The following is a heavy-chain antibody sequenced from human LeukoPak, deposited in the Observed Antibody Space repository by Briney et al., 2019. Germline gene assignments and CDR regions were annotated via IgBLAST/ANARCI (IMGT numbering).Heavy chain of an antibody. CDR1: GFTFSSYG. CDR2: ISYDGSNK. V-gene: IGHV3-30*03. CDR3: ATEAADTWGNVSDY. Sequence: PGGSLRLSCAASGFTFSSYGMHWVRQAPGKGLEWVAVISYDGSNKYYADSVKGRFTISRDNSKNTLYLQMNSLRAEDTAVYYCATEAADTWGNVSDYWGQGTLVTVSS. D-gene: IGHD3-16*01. J-gene: IGHJ4*02.